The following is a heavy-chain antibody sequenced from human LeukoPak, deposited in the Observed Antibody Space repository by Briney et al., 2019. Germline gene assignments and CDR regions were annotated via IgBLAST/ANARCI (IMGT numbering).Heavy chain of an antibody. CDR1: GGSFSGYY. CDR2: INHSGST. V-gene: IGHV4-34*01. J-gene: IGHJ3*02. CDR3: ARHRLDGYSYGYRENAFDI. D-gene: IGHD5-18*01. Sequence: SETLSLTCAVYGGSFSGYYWSWIRQPPGKGLEWIGEINHSGSTNYNPSLKSRVTISVDTSKNQFSLKLSSVTAADTAVYYCARHRLDGYSYGYRENAFDIWGQGTMVTVSS.